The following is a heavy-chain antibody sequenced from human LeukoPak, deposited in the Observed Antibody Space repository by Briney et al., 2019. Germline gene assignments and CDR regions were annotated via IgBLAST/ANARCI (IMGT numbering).Heavy chain of an antibody. Sequence: SETLSLTCAVYGGSFSGYYWSWIRQPPGKGLEWIGEINHSGSTNYNPSLKSRVTISVDTSKNQFSLKLSSVTAADTAVYYCARSHFGVAFDIWGQGTMVTVSS. D-gene: IGHD2-21*01. V-gene: IGHV4-34*01. CDR3: ARSHFGVAFDI. J-gene: IGHJ3*02. CDR2: INHSGST. CDR1: GGSFSGYY.